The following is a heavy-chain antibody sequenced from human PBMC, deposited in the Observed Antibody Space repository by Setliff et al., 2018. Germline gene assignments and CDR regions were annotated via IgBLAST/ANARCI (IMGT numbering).Heavy chain of an antibody. Sequence: GGSLRLSCAASGFTFSDYYMNWIRQAPGKGLEWVSYISRGGNTIYYADSVKGRFTISRDNAKNSLYLQMNSLRAEDTAVYYCARDFGSHFFDYWGQGTLITVSS. J-gene: IGHJ4*02. V-gene: IGHV3-11*04. CDR2: ISRGGNTI. CDR3: ARDFGSHFFDY. D-gene: IGHD3-16*01. CDR1: GFTFSDYY.